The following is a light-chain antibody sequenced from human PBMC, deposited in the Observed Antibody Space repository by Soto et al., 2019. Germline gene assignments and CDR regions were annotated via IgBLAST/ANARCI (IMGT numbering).Light chain of an antibody. J-gene: IGLJ3*02. CDR1: SSDVGSYNY. CDR3: ISYTTSNTWV. CDR2: EVS. V-gene: IGLV2-14*01. Sequence: QSVLTQPASVSGSPGQSITISCTGTSSDVGSYNYVSWYQQNPGKAPKLMIYEVSNRPSGVSHRFSGSRSGNTASLTISGLQYEDEADYYCISYTTSNTWVFGGGTKVTVL.